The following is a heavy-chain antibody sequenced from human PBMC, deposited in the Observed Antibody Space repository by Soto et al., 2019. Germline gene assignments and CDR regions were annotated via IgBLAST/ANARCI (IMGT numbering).Heavy chain of an antibody. CDR2: IDYNEINQ. CDR1: GFTFSKDG. J-gene: IGHJ4*02. D-gene: IGHD2-2*01. V-gene: IGHV3-30*02. Sequence: GGYLRPSCVASGFTFSKDGMHWFRQAPVNVLAWVACIDYNEINQYYIDPVKGRFTISRDQSKNTLYLQMNSLRAEDTAVYYCARDFCPVPTCYDLWGQAALVTAS. CDR3: ARDFCPVPTCYDL.